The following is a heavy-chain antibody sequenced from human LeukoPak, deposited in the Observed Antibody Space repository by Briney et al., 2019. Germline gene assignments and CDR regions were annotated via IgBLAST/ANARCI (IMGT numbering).Heavy chain of an antibody. D-gene: IGHD6-13*01. V-gene: IGHV3-74*01. J-gene: IGHJ4*02. CDR1: GFTYSNYW. Sequence: PGGSLRLSCEASGFTYSNYWMHWVRQAPGKGLVWVSRINSDGSSRNYADSVKGRFTISRDNAKNTVYLQMNSLRAEDTAVYYCASASSHRIAAGGDYWGQGTLVTVSS. CDR2: INSDGSSR. CDR3: ASASSHRIAAGGDY.